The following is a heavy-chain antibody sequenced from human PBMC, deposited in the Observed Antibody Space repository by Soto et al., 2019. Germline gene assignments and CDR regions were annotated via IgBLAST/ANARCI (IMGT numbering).Heavy chain of an antibody. CDR3: ASGEYASTGYYATKDLAYFNH. CDR2: INTRSNYM. D-gene: IGHD3-22*01. Sequence: GGSLRLSCTASDFNFSRYTMNWLRQAPGKGLEWVPSINTRSNYMYYTTSMRGRFTISRNNAANSLYLQITSLTDEDTAIYYCASGEYASTGYYATKDLAYFNHWGQGTLVTVSS. V-gene: IGHV3-21*06. J-gene: IGHJ4*02. CDR1: DFNFSRYT.